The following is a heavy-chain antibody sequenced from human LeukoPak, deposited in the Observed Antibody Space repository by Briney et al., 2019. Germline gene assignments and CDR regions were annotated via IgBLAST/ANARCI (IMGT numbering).Heavy chain of an antibody. D-gene: IGHD7-27*01. CDR3: ARGWKVDWGWAYFDY. CDR1: GGSISSSSYY. J-gene: IGHJ4*02. V-gene: IGHV4-39*01. Sequence: NSSETLSLTCTVSGGSISSSSYYWGWIRRPPGKGLEWIGSINYSGSTYYNPSLKSRVTISVDTSKNKFSLKLRSLSAADTAVYYCARGWKVDWGWAYFDYWGQGTLVTVSS. CDR2: INYSGST.